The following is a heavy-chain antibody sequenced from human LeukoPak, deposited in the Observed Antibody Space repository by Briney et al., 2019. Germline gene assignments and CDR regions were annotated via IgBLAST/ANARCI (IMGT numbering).Heavy chain of an antibody. CDR2: IYPGDSDT. J-gene: IGHJ3*01. V-gene: IGHV5-51*01. Sequence: GESLKISCKGSGYSFPNYWIGWVRQMPGKGLEWMGIIYPGDSDTTYKPSFQGHITVSADMSISTAYLQWSSLKASDPAMYYCARSRAEKVPVWGSYRHHDAFDLWGQGTRVTVSS. CDR3: ARSRAEKVPVWGSYRHHDAFDL. CDR1: GYSFPNYW. D-gene: IGHD3-16*02.